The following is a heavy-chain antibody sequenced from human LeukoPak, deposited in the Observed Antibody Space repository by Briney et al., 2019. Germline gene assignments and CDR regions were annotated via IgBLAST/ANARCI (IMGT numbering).Heavy chain of an antibody. CDR1: GFTFSSYA. CDR2: SSSSGATI. CDR3: ARGTEVYDY. V-gene: IGHV3-48*02. Sequence: GGSLRLSCAASGFTFSSYAMHWVRQAPGKGLEWVSYSSSSGATIYYADSVEGRFTISRDNAKNSLHLQMNNLRDEDTAVYYCARGTEVYDYWGQGTLITVSS. J-gene: IGHJ4*02.